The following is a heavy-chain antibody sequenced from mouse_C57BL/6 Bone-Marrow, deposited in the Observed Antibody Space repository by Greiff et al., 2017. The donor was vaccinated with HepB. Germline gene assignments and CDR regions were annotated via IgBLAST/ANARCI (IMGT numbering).Heavy chain of an antibody. J-gene: IGHJ3*01. Sequence: QVQLKQPGAELVKPGASVKVSCKASGYTFTSYWMHWVKQRPGQGLEWIGRIHPSDSDTNYNQKLKGKATLTVDKSSSTAYMQLSSLTSEDSAVYYCAMGDGYYAWFAYWGQGTLVTVSA. V-gene: IGHV1-74*01. CDR2: IHPSDSDT. D-gene: IGHD2-3*01. CDR1: GYTFTSYW. CDR3: AMGDGYYAWFAY.